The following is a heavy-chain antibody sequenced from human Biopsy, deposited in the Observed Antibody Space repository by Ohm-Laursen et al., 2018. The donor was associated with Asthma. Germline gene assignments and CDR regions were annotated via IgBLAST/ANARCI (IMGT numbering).Heavy chain of an antibody. V-gene: IGHV1-3*01. Sequence: ASVKVSCKASGYTFISYAIHWVRQAPGQRLEWMGWINAGNGNTKYSQKFQGRVTITRDTSASTAYMELSSLRSEDTAVCYCARTYYDFLTGQVNDAFATWGQGTMVTVSS. D-gene: IGHD3-9*01. CDR1: GYTFISYA. CDR2: INAGNGNT. J-gene: IGHJ3*02. CDR3: ARTYYDFLTGQVNDAFAT.